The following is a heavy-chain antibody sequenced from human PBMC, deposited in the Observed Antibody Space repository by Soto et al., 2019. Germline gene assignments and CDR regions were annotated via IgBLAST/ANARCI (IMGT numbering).Heavy chain of an antibody. Sequence: GGSLRLSCAASGFTFSSYTMNWVRQAPGKGLEWVSYISLSGSDMYYAGSVKGRFTISRDNAENSLSLQMNSLRAEDTAVYYCVRDHIWSFDYWGQGTPVTVSS. CDR1: GFTFSSYT. J-gene: IGHJ4*02. CDR3: VRDHIWSFDY. D-gene: IGHD3-10*01. CDR2: ISLSGSDM. V-gene: IGHV3-48*01.